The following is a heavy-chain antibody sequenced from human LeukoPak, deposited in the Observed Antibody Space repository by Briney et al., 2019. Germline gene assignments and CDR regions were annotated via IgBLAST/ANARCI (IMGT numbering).Heavy chain of an antibody. CDR1: GGSFSGYY. CDR3: ARRASLRIYYYYMDV. J-gene: IGHJ6*03. V-gene: IGHV4-34*01. Sequence: SETLSLTCAVYGGSFSGYYWSWIRQPPGKGLEWIVEINHSGSTNYNPSLKSRVTISVDTSKNQFSLKLSSVTAADTAVYYCARRASLRIYYYYMDVWGKGTTVTVSS. CDR2: INHSGST.